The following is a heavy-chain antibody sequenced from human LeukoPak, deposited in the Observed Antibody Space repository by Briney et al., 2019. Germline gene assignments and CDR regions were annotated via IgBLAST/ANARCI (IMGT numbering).Heavy chain of an antibody. Sequence: GGSLRLSCAASGFTFNTYVMSWVRQAPGKGLVWVSRINSDGSSTSYADSVKGRFTISRDNAKNTLYLQMNSLRAEDTAVYYCAGTYCTNGVCAYYYYGMDVWGQGTTVTVSS. CDR2: INSDGSST. CDR1: GFTFNTYV. CDR3: AGTYCTNGVCAYYYYGMDV. D-gene: IGHD2-8*01. V-gene: IGHV3-74*01. J-gene: IGHJ6*02.